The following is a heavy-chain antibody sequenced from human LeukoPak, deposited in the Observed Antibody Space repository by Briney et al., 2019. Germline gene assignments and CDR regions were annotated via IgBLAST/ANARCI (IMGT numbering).Heavy chain of an antibody. D-gene: IGHD6-13*01. CDR1: GFTFSSYA. J-gene: IGHJ4*02. CDR3: TRGQPLDQ. Sequence: GGSLRLSWAAAGFTFSSYARHWVRQAPGKGLGWVAGISYEGSNKYYADSVKGRFTISRDNSTTPPSLQMARLRPADPAASYCTRGQPLDQWGQRTLVIVS. V-gene: IGHV3-30*07. CDR2: ISYEGSNK.